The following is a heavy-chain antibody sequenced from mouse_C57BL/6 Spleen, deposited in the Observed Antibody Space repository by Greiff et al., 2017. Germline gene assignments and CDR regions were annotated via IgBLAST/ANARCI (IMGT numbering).Heavy chain of an antibody. Sequence: QVQLKESGAELARPGASVKLSCKASGYTFTSYGISWVKQRTGQGLEWIGEIYPRSGNTYYNEKFKGKATLTADKSSSTAYMELRSLTSEDSAVYFCARRGDGSMDYWGQGTSVTVSS. CDR2: IYPRSGNT. D-gene: IGHD2-3*01. CDR3: ARRGDGSMDY. J-gene: IGHJ4*01. V-gene: IGHV1-81*01. CDR1: GYTFTSYG.